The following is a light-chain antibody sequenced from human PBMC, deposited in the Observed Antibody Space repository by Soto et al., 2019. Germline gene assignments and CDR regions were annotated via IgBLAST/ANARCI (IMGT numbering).Light chain of an antibody. Sequence: EIVLTQSPGTLSLSPGERATLSCRAIQSVSSTYLAWYQHKPGQAPRLLIYGASSRATGIPDRFSGSGSGTDFTLTISRLEPEDFAVYYCQQYGSSPYNFGQGTKLEIK. V-gene: IGKV3-20*01. CDR1: QSVSSTY. J-gene: IGKJ2*01. CDR2: GAS. CDR3: QQYGSSPYN.